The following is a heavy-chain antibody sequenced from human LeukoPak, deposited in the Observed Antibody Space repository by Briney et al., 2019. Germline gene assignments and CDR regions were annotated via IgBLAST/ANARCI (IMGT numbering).Heavy chain of an antibody. V-gene: IGHV1-2*02. Sequence: ASVKVSCKASGHTFTGYYMHWVRQAPGQGLEWMGWINPNSGGTNYAQKFQGRVTMTRGTSISTAYMELSRLRSDDTAVYYCARDRGLWFGELFLSLYYFDYWGQGTLVTVSS. J-gene: IGHJ4*02. CDR1: GHTFTGYY. D-gene: IGHD3-10*01. CDR2: INPNSGGT. CDR3: ARDRGLWFGELFLSLYYFDY.